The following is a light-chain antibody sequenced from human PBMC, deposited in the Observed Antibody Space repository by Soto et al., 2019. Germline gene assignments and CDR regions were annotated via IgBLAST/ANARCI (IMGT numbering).Light chain of an antibody. CDR3: QQYVTWPWT. V-gene: IGKV3-15*01. J-gene: IGKJ1*01. Sequence: EIVMTQSPATLSVSPGERATLSCRASQSVSSNLAWYQQKHGRAPMLLIYSASTRATGIPARFSGSGSGTEFTLTISSLQSEDFAVYYCQQYVTWPWTFGQGTKVEVK. CDR2: SAS. CDR1: QSVSSN.